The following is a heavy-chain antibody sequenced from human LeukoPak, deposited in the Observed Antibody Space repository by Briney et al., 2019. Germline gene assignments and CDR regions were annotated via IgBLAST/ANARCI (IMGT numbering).Heavy chain of an antibody. V-gene: IGHV4-59*01. Sequence: SETLSLTCSVAGGSISSYYWNWIRQPPGKGLEWIGYISYSGSTNYNPSLKSRVTISVDTSKNQFSLKLSSVTAADTAAYYCARSTGTSLSRLFGFDPWGQGTLVTVSS. J-gene: IGHJ5*02. CDR1: GGSISSYY. CDR2: ISYSGST. CDR3: ARSTGTSLSRLFGFDP. D-gene: IGHD1-1*01.